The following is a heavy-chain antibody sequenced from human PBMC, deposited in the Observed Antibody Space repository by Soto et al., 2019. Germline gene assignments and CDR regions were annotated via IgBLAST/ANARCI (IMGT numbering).Heavy chain of an antibody. CDR2: IIPILGIA. CDR1: GGTFSSYT. Sequence: SVKVSCKASGGTFSSYTISWVRQAPGQGLEWMGRIIPILGIANYAQKFQGRVTITADKSTSTAYMELSSLRSEDTAVYYCASWYSSSSASSKQDWFDPWGQGTLVTVSS. V-gene: IGHV1-69*02. D-gene: IGHD6-6*01. CDR3: ASWYSSSSASSKQDWFDP. J-gene: IGHJ5*02.